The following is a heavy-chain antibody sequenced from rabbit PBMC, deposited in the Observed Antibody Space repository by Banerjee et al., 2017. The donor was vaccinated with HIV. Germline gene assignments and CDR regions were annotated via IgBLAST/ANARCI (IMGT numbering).Heavy chain of an antibody. D-gene: IGHD2-1*01. CDR2: IDPVFGST. CDR1: GFSFSSSDY. CDR3: AKDRAAWTGYGEDYYFDL. Sequence: QSLEESGGDLVKPGASLTLTCTASGFSFSSSDYMSWVRQAPGKGLEWIGYIDPVFGSTYYASWVNGRFTISSHNAQNTLYLQLTSLTAADTATYFCAKDRAAWTGYGEDYYFDLWGQGTLVTVS. J-gene: IGHJ4*01. V-gene: IGHV1S40*01.